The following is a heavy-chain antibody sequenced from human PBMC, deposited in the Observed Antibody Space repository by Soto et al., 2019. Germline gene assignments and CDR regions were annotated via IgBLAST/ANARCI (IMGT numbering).Heavy chain of an antibody. CDR2: FYYSENT. CDR3: AKLAGYCSGNRCHGDYAMDV. V-gene: IGHV4-39*01. CDR1: GGSISSKSYS. Sequence: TSETLSLTCSVSGGSISSKSYSWGWIRQPPGKGLEWIGTFYYSENTYYNPSPKSRVTISVDTSKNQFSLKLSSVTAADTAVYYCAKLAGYCSGNRCHGDYAMDVWGQGTTVTVSS. D-gene: IGHD2-15*01. J-gene: IGHJ6*02.